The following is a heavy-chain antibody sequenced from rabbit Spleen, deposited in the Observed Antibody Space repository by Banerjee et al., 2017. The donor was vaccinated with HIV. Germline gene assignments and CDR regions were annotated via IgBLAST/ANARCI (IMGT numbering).Heavy chain of an antibody. J-gene: IGHJ4*01. Sequence: QEQLEESGGGLVKPGASLTLTCTASGFSFSRSYDMCWVRQAPGKGLEWIGCIYTGNGKTYYASWAKGRFTISKSSSTTVTLQMTSLTAADTATYFCARGPPYAGYTTYGYVYFNLWGPGTLVTVS. V-gene: IGHV1S45*01. CDR3: ARGPPYAGYTTYGYVYFNL. CDR2: IYTGNGKT. CDR1: GFSFSRSYD. D-gene: IGHD7-1*01.